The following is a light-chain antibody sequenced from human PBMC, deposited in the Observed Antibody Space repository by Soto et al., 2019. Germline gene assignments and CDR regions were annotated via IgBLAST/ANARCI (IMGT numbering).Light chain of an antibody. V-gene: IGKV1-39*01. J-gene: IGKJ2*01. CDR1: QTISTY. CDR3: QQSHGIPYT. Sequence: DIQMTQSPSSLSASVGDRVTITCRESQTISTYLNWYQQEPGKAPKLLIYAASSLQSGVPSRFSGSGSATDFTLTISSLHPEDFAAYYCQQSHGIPYTFGQGTKLEI. CDR2: AAS.